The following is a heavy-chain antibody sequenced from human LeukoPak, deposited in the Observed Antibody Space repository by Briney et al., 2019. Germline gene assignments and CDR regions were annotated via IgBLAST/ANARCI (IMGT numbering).Heavy chain of an antibody. J-gene: IGHJ4*02. CDR2: ICSGGST. Sequence: GGSLRLSCAASGFTFSSNYMSWVRQAPGQGLEWVSVICSGGSTYYSDSVTGRFTISRDNSKNTLYLQMNSLRAEDTAVYYCARERNYYDSSGYYSPDYFDYWGQGTLVTVSS. CDR3: ARERNYYDSSGYYSPDYFDY. V-gene: IGHV3-53*01. CDR1: GFTFSSNY. D-gene: IGHD3-22*01.